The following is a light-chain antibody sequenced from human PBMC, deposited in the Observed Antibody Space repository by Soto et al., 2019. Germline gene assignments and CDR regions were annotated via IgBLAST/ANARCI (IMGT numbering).Light chain of an antibody. Sequence: EIELTQSPGTLSLSPGERATLSCRASQSVSRNSLAWYQQRPGQAPSLLIYGASNRATGIPDRFSGSGSGTDFTLIITRLEPEDFAVYYCQQCSSSPLTFGGGTKVEIK. CDR1: QSVSRNS. J-gene: IGKJ4*01. V-gene: IGKV3-20*01. CDR3: QQCSSSPLT. CDR2: GAS.